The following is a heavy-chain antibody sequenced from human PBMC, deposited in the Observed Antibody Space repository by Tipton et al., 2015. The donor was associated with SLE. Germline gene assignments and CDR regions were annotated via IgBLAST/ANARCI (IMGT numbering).Heavy chain of an antibody. J-gene: IGHJ3*02. Sequence: APGKGLEWVSSISSSSSYIYYADSVKGRFTISRDNAKNSRYLQMNSLRAEDTAVYYCASQGGSGEFDAFDIWGQGTMVTVSS. D-gene: IGHD3-10*01. CDR2: ISSSSSYI. CDR3: ASQGGSGEFDAFDI. V-gene: IGHV3-21*01.